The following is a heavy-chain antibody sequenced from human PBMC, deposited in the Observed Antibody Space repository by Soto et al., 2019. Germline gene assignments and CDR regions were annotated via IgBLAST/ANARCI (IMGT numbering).Heavy chain of an antibody. CDR1: GFTFSTYC. D-gene: IGHD1-1*01. CDR3: VRGTTAWRGMDY. J-gene: IGHJ4*02. Sequence: EVQLVESGGGFNQPGGSLRLSCAASGFTFSTYCMHWVCHTPGTGLVWVSRTCRYGRELYYADSVKGRFTISRDDAKNTLYLQMDSLRVEDTGIYYCVRGTTAWRGMDYWGQGALVTVSS. V-gene: IGHV3-74*01. CDR2: TCRYGREL.